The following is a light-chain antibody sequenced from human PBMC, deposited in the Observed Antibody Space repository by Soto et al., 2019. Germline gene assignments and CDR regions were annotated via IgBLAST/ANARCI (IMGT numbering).Light chain of an antibody. CDR3: QQRSSWPSLT. CDR2: DAS. J-gene: IGKJ4*01. V-gene: IGKV3-11*01. CDR1: QSVSSY. Sequence: EMVLTQSPATLSLSPGEGATLSCRASQSVSSYLAWYQQKPGQAPRLLIYDASSRATGIPARFSGSGSGTDFTLTISSLEPEDFAVYYCQQRSSWPSLTFGGGTKVDIK.